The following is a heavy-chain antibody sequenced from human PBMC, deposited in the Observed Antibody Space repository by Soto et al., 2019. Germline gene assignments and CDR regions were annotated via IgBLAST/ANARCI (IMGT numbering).Heavy chain of an antibody. CDR1: GFTFSDHY. CDR3: TRGPEGTTVAGSPNYWYPMYV. Sequence: GGSLRLSCAASGFTFSDHYMEWVRQAPGKGPEWVGRSRNKVNSYTTEYAASVKGRFAISRDASKNSLYLEMNSLKTEDTAVYFCTRGPEGTTVAGSPNYWYPMYVWGQGTTVTVSS. CDR2: SRNKVNSYTT. J-gene: IGHJ6*02. V-gene: IGHV3-72*01. D-gene: IGHD6-19*01.